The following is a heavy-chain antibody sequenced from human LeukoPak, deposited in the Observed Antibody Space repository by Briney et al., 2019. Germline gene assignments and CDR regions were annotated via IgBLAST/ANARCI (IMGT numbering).Heavy chain of an antibody. D-gene: IGHD6-13*01. V-gene: IGHV1-8*01. J-gene: IGHJ5*02. CDR2: MNPNSGNT. Sequence: ASVKVSCKASGYTFTSYDINWVRQATGQGLEWMGWMNPNSGNTGYAQKFQGRVTMTRNTSISTAYMELSSLRSEDTAVYYCATYSGSWYWVLDPWGQGTLVTVSS. CDR3: ATYSGSWYWVLDP. CDR1: GYTFTSYD.